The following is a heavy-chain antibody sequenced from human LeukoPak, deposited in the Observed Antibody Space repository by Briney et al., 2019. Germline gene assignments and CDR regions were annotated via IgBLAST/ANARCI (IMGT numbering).Heavy chain of an antibody. CDR2: IYYSGTT. CDR1: GVSINSRSDY. Sequence: SETLSLSCIGSGVSINSRSDYWGWIRQPPGKGLEWIGSIYYSGTTFHNPSLTSRVTMSVDTSTNQFSLKLSSVTAADTAVYYCARPRIAAAGTFNWFDPWGQGTLVTVSS. J-gene: IGHJ5*02. V-gene: IGHV4-39*01. CDR3: ARPRIAAAGTFNWFDP. D-gene: IGHD6-13*01.